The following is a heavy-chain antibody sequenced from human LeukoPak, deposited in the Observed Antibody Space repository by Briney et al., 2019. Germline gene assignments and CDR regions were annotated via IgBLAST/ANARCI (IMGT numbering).Heavy chain of an antibody. V-gene: IGHV4-59*01. CDR2: IYDSGSN. CDR1: GGSISSYY. J-gene: IGHJ3*02. Sequence: SETLSLTCTGSGGSISSYYWSWIRQPPGKGLERIGYIYDSGSNNYNPSLKSRVTISVDTSKNQFSLKLSSVTAADTAVYYCASYTTSRYCSSTSCYRAFDIWGQGTMVTVSS. D-gene: IGHD2-2*01. CDR3: ASYTTSRYCSSTSCYRAFDI.